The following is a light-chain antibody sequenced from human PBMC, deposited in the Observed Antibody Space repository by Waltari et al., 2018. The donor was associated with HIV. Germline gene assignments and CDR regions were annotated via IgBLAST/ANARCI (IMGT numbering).Light chain of an antibody. V-gene: IGLV4-69*01. CDR1: SGHTTDA. CDR3: QTWDTGVRV. CDR2: LNSDGSH. Sequence: QLVLTQSPSASASLGASVKLTCTLSSGHTTDAIAWHQQQPGKGPRYLMKLNSDGSHSKGDGIPDRFSGSSSGAERYLTISSLQSEDEADYYCQTWDTGVRVFGGGTKLTVL. J-gene: IGLJ3*02.